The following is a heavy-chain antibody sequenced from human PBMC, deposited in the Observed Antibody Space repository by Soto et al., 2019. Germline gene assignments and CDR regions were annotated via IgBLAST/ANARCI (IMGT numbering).Heavy chain of an antibody. CDR2: ISYDGSNK. J-gene: IGHJ6*02. Sequence: GGSLRLSCAASGFTFSSYGMHWVRQAPGKGLEWVAVISYDGSNKYYADSVKGRFTISRDNSKNTLYLQMNSLRAEDTAVYYCAKDRFRLVPAANYYYGMDGWGQGTTVTVSS. CDR1: GFTFSSYG. CDR3: AKDRFRLVPAANYYYGMDG. V-gene: IGHV3-30*18. D-gene: IGHD2-2*01.